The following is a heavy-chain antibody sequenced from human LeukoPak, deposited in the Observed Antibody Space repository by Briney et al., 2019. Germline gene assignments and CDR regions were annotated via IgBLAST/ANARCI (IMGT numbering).Heavy chain of an antibody. V-gene: IGHV4-59*12. J-gene: IGHJ3*02. Sequence: PSETLSLTCTVSGGSISSYYWSWIRQPPGKGLEWIGYIYYSGSTNYNPSLKSRVTISVDTSKNQFSLKLSSVTAADTAVYYCAITMPTNYDAFDIWGQGTMVTVSS. CDR1: GGSISSYY. CDR2: IYYSGST. D-gene: IGHD3-10*01. CDR3: AITMPTNYDAFDI.